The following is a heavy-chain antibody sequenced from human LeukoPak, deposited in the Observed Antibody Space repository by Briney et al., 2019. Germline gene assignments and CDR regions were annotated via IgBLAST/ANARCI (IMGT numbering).Heavy chain of an antibody. CDR1: GFSFSSYA. CDR2: ISYDGAKK. V-gene: IGHV3-30-3*01. D-gene: IGHD4-17*01. CDR3: ARFYDYGDYYFDY. J-gene: IGHJ4*02. Sequence: GGSLSLSCAASGFSFSSYAIQWVRQAPGKGLEWVAGISYDGAKKYADAVKGRFTISRDSARNSLYLQMNSLRAEDTALYYCARFYDYGDYYFDYWGQGALVTVTS.